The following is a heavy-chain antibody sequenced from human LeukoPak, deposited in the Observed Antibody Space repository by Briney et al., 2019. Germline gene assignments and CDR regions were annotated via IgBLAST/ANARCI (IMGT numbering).Heavy chain of an antibody. V-gene: IGHV4-4*07. CDR2: IYTSGST. CDR1: GGSFSGYY. CDR3: ARDGTMVRGVIITFSSNWFDP. J-gene: IGHJ5*02. Sequence: SETLSLTCAVSGGSFSGYYWSWIRQPAGKGLEWIGRIYTSGSTNYNPSLKSRVTMSVDTSKNQFSLKLSSVTAADTAVYYCARDGTMVRGVIITFSSNWFDPWGQGTLVTVSS. D-gene: IGHD3-10*01.